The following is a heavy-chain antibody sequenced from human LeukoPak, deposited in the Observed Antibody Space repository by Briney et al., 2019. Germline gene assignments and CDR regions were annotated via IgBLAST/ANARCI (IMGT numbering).Heavy chain of an antibody. J-gene: IGHJ4*02. CDR1: GYTLTELS. V-gene: IGHV1-24*01. CDR2: FDPEDGET. Sequence: ASVKVSCKVSGYTLTELSMHWVRQAPGKGLEWMGGFDPEDGETIYAQKFQGRVTMTEDTSTDTAYMELSSLRSEDTAVYYCATEMPINEEITMDRGVIRTPLGYWGQGTLVTVSS. D-gene: IGHD3-10*01. CDR3: ATEMPINEEITMDRGVIRTPLGY.